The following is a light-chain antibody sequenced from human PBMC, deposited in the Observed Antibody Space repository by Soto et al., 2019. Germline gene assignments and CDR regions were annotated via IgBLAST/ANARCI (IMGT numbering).Light chain of an antibody. CDR2: GAS. J-gene: IGKJ4*01. V-gene: IGKV3-20*01. CDR1: QSFSSSY. CDR3: QQYGSSPLT. Sequence: ELVGTQSPGILSLSPGERATLSCRASQSFSSSYLAWYQQKPGQAPRLLIHGASRRATGIPDRFSGSGSGTDFTLTISRLEPEDFAVYYCQQYGSSPLTFGGGNKVEIK.